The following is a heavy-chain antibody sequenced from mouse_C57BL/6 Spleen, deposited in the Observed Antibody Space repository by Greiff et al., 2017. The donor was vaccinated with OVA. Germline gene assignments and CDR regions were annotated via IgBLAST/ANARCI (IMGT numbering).Heavy chain of an antibody. Sequence: EVKVVESEGGLVQPGSSMKLSCTASGFTFSDYYMAWVRQVPEKGLEWVANINYDGSSTYYLDSLKSRFIISRDNAKNILYLQMSSLKSEDTATYYCARDPYGSSYWYFDVWGTGTTVTVSS. J-gene: IGHJ1*03. CDR3: ARDPYGSSYWYFDV. CDR1: GFTFSDYY. CDR2: INYDGSST. V-gene: IGHV5-16*01. D-gene: IGHD1-1*01.